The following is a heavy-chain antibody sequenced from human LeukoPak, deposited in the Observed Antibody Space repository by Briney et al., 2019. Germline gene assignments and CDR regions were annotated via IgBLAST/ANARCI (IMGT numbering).Heavy chain of an antibody. CDR2: IQFDGSDE. V-gene: IGHV3-30*02. CDR1: GFIFSGYG. J-gene: IGHJ4*02. Sequence: PGGSLRLSRAASGFIFSGYGMHWVRQAPGKGLEWVAFIQFDGSDEHYADSVKSRFTISRDNSKNTLFLQMNSLRAEDTSVYYCAKDQQLQPFHYWGQGTLVTVSS. CDR3: AKDQQLQPFHY. D-gene: IGHD2-2*01.